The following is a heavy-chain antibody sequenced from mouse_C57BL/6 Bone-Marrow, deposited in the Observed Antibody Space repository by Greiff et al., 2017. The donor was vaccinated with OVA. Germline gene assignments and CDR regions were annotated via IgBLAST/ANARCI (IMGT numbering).Heavy chain of an antibody. Sequence: QVQLQQSGAELVRPGASVTLSCKASGYTFTDYEMHWVKQTPVHGLEWIGAIDPETGGTAYNQKFKGKAILTADKSSSTAYMELRSLTSEDSAVYYCKGDGYYGSDFDYWGQGTTLTVSS. V-gene: IGHV1-15*01. CDR3: KGDGYYGSDFDY. J-gene: IGHJ2*01. CDR2: IDPETGGT. D-gene: IGHD2-3*01. CDR1: GYTFTDYE.